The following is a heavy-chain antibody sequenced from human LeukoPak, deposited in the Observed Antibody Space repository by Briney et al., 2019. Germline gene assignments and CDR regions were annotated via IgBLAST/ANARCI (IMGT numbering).Heavy chain of an antibody. V-gene: IGHV4-39*01. J-gene: IGHJ4*02. CDR2: IYYSGST. CDR1: GGSISSSYY. Sequence: PSETLSLTCSVSGGSISSSYYWGWIRQPPGKGLEWIGSIYYSGSTYYNPSLKSRVTMSVDTSKNQFSLKLSSVTAADTAVYCCARHRRLFTSFDSWGQGTLVTVSS. CDR3: ARHRRLFTSFDS. D-gene: IGHD5-12*01.